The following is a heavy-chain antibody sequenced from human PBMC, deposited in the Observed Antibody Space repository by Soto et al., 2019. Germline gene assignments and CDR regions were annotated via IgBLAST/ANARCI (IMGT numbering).Heavy chain of an antibody. CDR3: AKVKLERQSYYGMDV. Sequence: QVQLVESGGGVVQPGRSLRLSCAASGFTFSSYGMHWVRQAPGKGLEWVAVISYDGSNKYYADSVQGRFTISRDNSKNTLYLQMNSLRAEDTAVYYCAKVKLERQSYYGMDVWGQGTTVTVSS. CDR2: ISYDGSNK. V-gene: IGHV3-30*18. J-gene: IGHJ6*02. D-gene: IGHD1-1*01. CDR1: GFTFSSYG.